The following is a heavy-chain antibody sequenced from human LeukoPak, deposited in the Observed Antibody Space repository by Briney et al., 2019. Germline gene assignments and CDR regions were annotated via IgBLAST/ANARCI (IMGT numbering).Heavy chain of an antibody. D-gene: IGHD3-22*01. V-gene: IGHV1-24*01. CDR1: GYTLKELS. CDR3: TTWSRPGGYFRGWYLDL. CDR2: FDPEDGET. J-gene: IGHJ2*01. Sequence: ASVTVSCKVSGYTLKELSMHWVRQAPGKGLEWMGGFDPEDGETIYAQKFQGRVTMTEDTSTDTAYMELSSLRSEDTAVYYCTTWSRPGGYFRGWYLDLWGRGTLVTVSS.